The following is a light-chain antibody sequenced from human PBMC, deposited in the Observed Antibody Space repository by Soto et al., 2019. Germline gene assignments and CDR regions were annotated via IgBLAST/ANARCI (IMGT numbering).Light chain of an antibody. CDR2: DAS. V-gene: IGKV1-5*01. J-gene: IGKJ1*01. CDR1: QTIRRW. Sequence: DIEMTQSPSTLSASVGDRVTITCRASQTIRRWLAWYQQRPGKAPKVLIYDASTLESGVPARFSGSGSETEFTLTISSLQPEDSATYYCQHYNSDPWTFGQGIKVEIK. CDR3: QHYNSDPWT.